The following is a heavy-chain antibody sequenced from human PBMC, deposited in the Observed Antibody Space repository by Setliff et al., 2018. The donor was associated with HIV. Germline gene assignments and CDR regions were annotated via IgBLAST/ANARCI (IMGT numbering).Heavy chain of an antibody. Sequence: ASVKVSCKASAYSFSKYGISWVRQAPGQGLEWMGWISTYNGNTNYAQKFQGRVTLTTDTSTNTAYMELRGLKSDDTAMYYCARDSEAGVWGQGTLVTVSS. CDR3: ARDSEAGV. CDR2: ISTYNGNT. J-gene: IGHJ4*02. CDR1: AYSFSKYG. D-gene: IGHD3-10*01. V-gene: IGHV1-18*01.